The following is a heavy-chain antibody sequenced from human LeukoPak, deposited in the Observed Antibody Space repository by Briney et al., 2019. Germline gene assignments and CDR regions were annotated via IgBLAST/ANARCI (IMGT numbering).Heavy chain of an antibody. J-gene: IGHJ4*02. CDR3: ATGRQIREADY. D-gene: IGHD3-10*01. Sequence: GGSLRLSCAASGFKFDDYTMHWVRRAPEKGLEWVSLMSWNSDYTSYADSVKGRFTISRDNAKNSLYLQLNSLRVDDTAVYYCATGRQIREADYWGQGTLVTVAS. V-gene: IGHV3-43*01. CDR1: GFKFDDYT. CDR2: MSWNSDYT.